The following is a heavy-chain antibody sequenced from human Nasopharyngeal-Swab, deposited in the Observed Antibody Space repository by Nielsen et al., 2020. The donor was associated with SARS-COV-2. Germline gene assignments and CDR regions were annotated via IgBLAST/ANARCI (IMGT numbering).Heavy chain of an antibody. CDR2: ISGSGGST. V-gene: IGHV3-23*01. J-gene: IGHJ4*02. Sequence: VRQAPGKGLEWVSAISGSGGSTYYADSVKGRFTISRDNSKNTLYLQMNSLRAEETAVYYCANPYYYDSSGYDDYWGQGTLVTV. D-gene: IGHD3-22*01. CDR3: ANPYYYDSSGYDDY.